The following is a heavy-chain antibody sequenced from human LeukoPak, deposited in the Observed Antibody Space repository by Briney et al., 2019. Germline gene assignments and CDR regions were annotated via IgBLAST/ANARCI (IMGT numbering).Heavy chain of an antibody. Sequence: GGSLRLSCAASGFTLSSYAMSWVRQAPGKGLEWVSGVTGGGGNTYYADSVRGRFTISRDNSKNTLYLQMNSLRYEDTAVYYCARVWQGGGSYYTGGGLASWGQGTLVTVSS. D-gene: IGHD1-26*01. CDR3: ARVWQGGGSYYTGGGLAS. CDR1: GFTLSSYA. J-gene: IGHJ4*02. V-gene: IGHV3-23*01. CDR2: VTGGGGNT.